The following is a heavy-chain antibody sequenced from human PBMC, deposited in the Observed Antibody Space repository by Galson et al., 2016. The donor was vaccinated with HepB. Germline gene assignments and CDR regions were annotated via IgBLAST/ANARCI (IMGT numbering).Heavy chain of an antibody. J-gene: IGHJ6*02. CDR3: ARQYSSSSFYYGMEV. D-gene: IGHD6-6*01. CDR1: GDSVSSNSAT. CDR2: TYYRSKGYN. V-gene: IGHV6-1*01. Sequence: CAISGDSVSSNSATWNWIRQSPSRGLEWLGRTYYRSKGYNDYAVSVKSRVTINPDTSTNQFSLHLNSVTPEDTAVYYCARQYSSSSFYYGMEVRGQGTTVTVSS.